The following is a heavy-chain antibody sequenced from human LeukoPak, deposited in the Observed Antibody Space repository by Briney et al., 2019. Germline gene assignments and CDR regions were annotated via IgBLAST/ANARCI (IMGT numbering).Heavy chain of an antibody. Sequence: SETQSLTCTVSGGSISSYYWSWIRQPPGKGLEWIGYIYYSGSTNYNPSLKSRVTISVDTSKNQFSLKLSSVTAADTAVYYCARYVACIAARRMEKDAFDIWGQGTMVTVSS. CDR3: ARYVACIAARRMEKDAFDI. V-gene: IGHV4-59*01. J-gene: IGHJ3*02. CDR2: IYYSGST. D-gene: IGHD6-6*01. CDR1: GGSISSYY.